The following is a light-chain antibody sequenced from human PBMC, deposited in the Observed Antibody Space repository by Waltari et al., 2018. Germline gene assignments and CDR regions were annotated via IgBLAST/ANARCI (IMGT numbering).Light chain of an antibody. Sequence: QSVLTQAPSASGTPGRRVTISCSGSSSNIESNTVNWYQQLPGTAPKLLFYSNNQRPSGVPDRFSGSKSGTSASLAISGLQSEDEAEYSCAVWDDSLSGVVFGGGTKLTVL. CDR1: SSNIESNT. V-gene: IGLV1-44*01. CDR2: SNN. CDR3: AVWDDSLSGVV. J-gene: IGLJ2*01.